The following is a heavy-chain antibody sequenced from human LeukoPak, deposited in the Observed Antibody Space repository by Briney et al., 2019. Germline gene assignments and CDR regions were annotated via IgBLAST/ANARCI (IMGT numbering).Heavy chain of an antibody. CDR3: AKDYSSRRDRWFDP. D-gene: IGHD6-13*01. V-gene: IGHV3-30*02. CDR1: RFTFSNYG. Sequence: GGSLRLSCAASRFTFSNYGMHWVRQAPGKELEWVAFIRYDGSNKYYADSVKGRFTISRDNSKNTLYLQMNSLRAEDTAVYYCAKDYSSRRDRWFDPWGQGTLVTVSS. J-gene: IGHJ5*02. CDR2: IRYDGSNK.